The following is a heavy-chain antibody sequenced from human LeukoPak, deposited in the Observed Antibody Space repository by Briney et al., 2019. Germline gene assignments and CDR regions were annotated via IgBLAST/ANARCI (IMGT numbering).Heavy chain of an antibody. CDR3: ATEQYGRSGYYICDY. Sequence: GGSLRLSCAASGFTFSSYSMNWVRQAPGKGLEWVSSISSSSSYIYYADSVKGRFTISRDNAKNSLYLQMNSLIAQDTAAYYCATEQYGRSGYYICDYWGQGTLVTVSS. CDR1: GFTFSSYS. V-gene: IGHV3-21*01. CDR2: ISSSSSYI. D-gene: IGHD3-3*01. J-gene: IGHJ4*02.